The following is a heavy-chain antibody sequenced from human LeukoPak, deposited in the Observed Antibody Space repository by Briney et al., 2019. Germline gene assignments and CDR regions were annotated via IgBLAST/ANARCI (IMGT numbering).Heavy chain of an antibody. J-gene: IGHJ4*02. CDR3: TTEYYYDSSGYYSDY. D-gene: IGHD3-22*01. CDR2: IKSKTDGGTT. Sequence: GGSLRLSCAASGFTFSSYAMSWVRQAPGKGLEWVGRIKSKTDGGTTDYAAPVKGRFAISRDDSKNTLYLQMNSLKTEDTAVYYCTTEYYYDSSGYYSDYWGQGTLVTVSS. V-gene: IGHV3-15*01. CDR1: GFTFSSYA.